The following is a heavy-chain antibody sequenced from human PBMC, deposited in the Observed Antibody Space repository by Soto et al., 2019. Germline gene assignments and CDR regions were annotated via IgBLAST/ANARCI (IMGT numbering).Heavy chain of an antibody. J-gene: IGHJ3*02. V-gene: IGHV3-7*03. Sequence: GGSLRLSCAASGFTFSSYWMSWVRQAPGKGLEWVANIKQDGSEKYYVDSVKGRFTISRDNAKNSLYLQMNSLRAEDTAVYYCAREGMSGGGGDAFDIWGQGTMVTVSS. CDR3: AREGMSGGGGDAFDI. D-gene: IGHD3-10*01. CDR2: IKQDGSEK. CDR1: GFTFSSYW.